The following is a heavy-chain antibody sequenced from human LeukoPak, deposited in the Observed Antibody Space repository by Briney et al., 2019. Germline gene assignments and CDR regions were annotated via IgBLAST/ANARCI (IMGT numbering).Heavy chain of an antibody. J-gene: IGHJ4*02. Sequence: SETLSLTCTVSGGSISSSDYYWGWIRQPPGKGLEWIGSIYYSVTTYYNPSLKCRVTISVGTSKNQFSLKLNSVTAADTAVYYCARDCLRWPKSDYWGQGTLVTVS. D-gene: IGHD4-23*01. CDR1: GGSISSSDYY. CDR2: IYYSVTT. V-gene: IGHV4-39*07. CDR3: ARDCLRWPKSDY.